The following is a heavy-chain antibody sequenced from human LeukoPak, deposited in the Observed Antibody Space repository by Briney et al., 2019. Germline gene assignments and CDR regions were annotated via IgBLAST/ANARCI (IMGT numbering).Heavy chain of an antibody. CDR1: GFTFSSYG. CDR3: ARKGYSSGWYVYFDY. CDR2: IKQDGSEK. Sequence: GGSLRLSCAASGFTFSSYGMHWVRQAPGKGLEWVANIKQDGSEKYYADSVKGRFTISRDNAKNSLYLQMNSLRAEDTAVYYCARKGYSSGWYVYFDYWGQGTLVTVSS. J-gene: IGHJ4*02. V-gene: IGHV3-7*01. D-gene: IGHD6-19*01.